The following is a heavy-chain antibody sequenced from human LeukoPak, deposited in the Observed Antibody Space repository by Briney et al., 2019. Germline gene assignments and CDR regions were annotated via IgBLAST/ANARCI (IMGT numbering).Heavy chain of an antibody. CDR1: GFTFSSYA. Sequence: GGSLRLSCAASGFTFSSYAMHWVRQAPGKGLEWVAVISYDGSNKYYADSVKGRFTISRDNSKNTLYLQMNSLRAEDTAVYYCAKDHDYGDLWGQGTLVTVSS. D-gene: IGHD4-17*01. CDR2: ISYDGSNK. J-gene: IGHJ4*02. CDR3: AKDHDYGDL. V-gene: IGHV3-30*04.